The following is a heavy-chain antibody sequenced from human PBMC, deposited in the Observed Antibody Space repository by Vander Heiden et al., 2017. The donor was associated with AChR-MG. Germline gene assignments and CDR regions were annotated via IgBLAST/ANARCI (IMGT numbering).Heavy chain of an antibody. V-gene: IGHV3-9*01. CDR2: INWNSGSI. Sequence: EVQLVESGGGLVQPGSSLRLSCAASGFNFDDYAMHWVRQAPGKGLEWVSVINWNSGSIGYADSVRGRFTISRDNAKNSLYLQMNSLRAEDTALYYCAKGTDDIVVVPLAITWGQGTLVTVSS. CDR3: AKGTDDIVVVPLAIT. CDR1: GFNFDDYA. D-gene: IGHD2-2*01. J-gene: IGHJ5*02.